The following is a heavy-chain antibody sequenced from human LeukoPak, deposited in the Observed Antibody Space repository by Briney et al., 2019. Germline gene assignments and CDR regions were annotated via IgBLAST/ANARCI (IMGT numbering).Heavy chain of an antibody. Sequence: KPSETLSLTCAVYGGSFSGYYWSWIRQPPGKGLEWIGEINHSGSTNYNSSLKSRVTISVDTSKNQFSLKLSSVTAADTAVYYCVRVRKYYYGSGSYYTYHWYFDLWGRGTLVTVSS. V-gene: IGHV4-34*01. D-gene: IGHD3-10*01. CDR2: INHSGST. CDR3: VRVRKYYYGSGSYYTYHWYFDL. J-gene: IGHJ2*01. CDR1: GGSFSGYY.